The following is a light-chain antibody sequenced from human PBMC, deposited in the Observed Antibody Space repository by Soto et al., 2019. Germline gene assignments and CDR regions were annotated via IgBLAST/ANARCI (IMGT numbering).Light chain of an antibody. CDR3: LQYNSNPRT. CDR1: QGVSND. J-gene: IGKJ1*01. Sequence: DIQMTQSPSSLSASVGDRVTISCRASQGVSNDLAWYQQKPGKAAKGLIYTASSLHSGVPSRFSGSGSGTDFTITISSLQPEDFATYYCLQYNSNPRTFGQGTKVDMK. V-gene: IGKV1-17*01. CDR2: TAS.